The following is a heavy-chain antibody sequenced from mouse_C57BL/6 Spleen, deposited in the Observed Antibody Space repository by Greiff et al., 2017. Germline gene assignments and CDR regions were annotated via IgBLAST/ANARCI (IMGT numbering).Heavy chain of an antibody. CDR1: GYSITSGYY. CDR3: ARALYGSSYDY. CDR2: ISYDGSN. J-gene: IGHJ2*01. Sequence: ESGPGLVKPSQSLSLTCSVTGYSITSGYYWNWIRQFPGNKLEWMGYISYDGSNNYNPSLKNRISITRDTSKNQFFLKLNSVTTEDTATYYCARALYGSSYDYWGQGTTLTVSS. V-gene: IGHV3-6*01. D-gene: IGHD1-1*01.